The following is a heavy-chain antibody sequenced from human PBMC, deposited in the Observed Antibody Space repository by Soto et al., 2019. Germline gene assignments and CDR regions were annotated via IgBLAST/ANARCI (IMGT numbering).Heavy chain of an antibody. V-gene: IGHV3-33*01. J-gene: IGHJ6*03. CDR2: IWYDGSNK. CDR1: GFTFSSYG. Sequence: GGSLRLSCAASGFTFSSYGMHWVRQAPGKGLEWVAVIWYDGSNKYYADSVKGRFTISRDNSKNTLYLQMNSLRAEDTAVYYCARAALVEGDSYGYNYYYYMDVWGKGTTVTVSS. CDR3: ARAALVEGDSYGYNYYYYMDV. D-gene: IGHD5-18*01.